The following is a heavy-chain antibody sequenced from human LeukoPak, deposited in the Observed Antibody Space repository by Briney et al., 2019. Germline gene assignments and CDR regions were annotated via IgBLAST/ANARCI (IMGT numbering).Heavy chain of an antibody. CDR1: GFTFSSYG. V-gene: IGHV3-30*02. D-gene: IGHD2-21*01. Sequence: GGSLRLSCAASGFTFSSYGMHWVRQAPGKGLEWVAFIRYDGSNKYYADSVKGRFTISRDNSKNTLYLQMNSLRAEDTAVYYCAKDPRVADIFDCWGQGTLVTVSS. J-gene: IGHJ4*02. CDR2: IRYDGSNK. CDR3: AKDPRVADIFDC.